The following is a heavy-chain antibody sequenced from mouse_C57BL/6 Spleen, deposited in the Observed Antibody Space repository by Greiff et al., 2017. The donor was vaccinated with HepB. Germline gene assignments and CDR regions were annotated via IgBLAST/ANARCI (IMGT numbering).Heavy chain of an antibody. CDR2: ISDGGSYT. Sequence: EVQRVESGGGLVKPGGSLKLSCAASGFTFSSYAMSWVRQTPEKRLEWVATISDGGSYTYYPDNVKGRFTISRDNAKNNLYLQMSHLKSEDTAMYYCARDQSTMITNWYFDVWGTGTTVTVSS. CDR1: GFTFSSYA. CDR3: ARDQSTMITNWYFDV. V-gene: IGHV5-4*01. J-gene: IGHJ1*03. D-gene: IGHD2-4*01.